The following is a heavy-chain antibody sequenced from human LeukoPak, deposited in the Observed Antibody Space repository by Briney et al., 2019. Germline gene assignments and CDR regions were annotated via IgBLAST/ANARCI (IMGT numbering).Heavy chain of an antibody. CDR2: IYSGGST. V-gene: IGHV3-53*01. CDR1: GFTVSSNY. D-gene: IGHD3-10*01. CDR3: AKWAYGSGTLVDY. Sequence: GGSLRLSCAASGFTVSSNYMSWVRQAPGKGLEWVSVIYSGGSTYYADSVKGRFTISRDNSKNTLYPQMNSLRAEDTAVYYCAKWAYGSGTLVDYWGQGTLVTVSS. J-gene: IGHJ4*02.